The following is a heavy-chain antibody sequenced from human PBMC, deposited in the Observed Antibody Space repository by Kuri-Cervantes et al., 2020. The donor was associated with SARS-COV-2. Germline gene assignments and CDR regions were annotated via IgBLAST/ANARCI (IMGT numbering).Heavy chain of an antibody. D-gene: IGHD6-13*01. CDR3: AKGSYSSPLDYYYGMDV. J-gene: IGHJ6*02. V-gene: IGHV3-53*01. CDR2: IYSGGST. Sequence: LSLTCAASGFMFSRCGMHWVRQAPGKGLEWVSVIYSGGSTYYADSVKGRFTISRDNSKNTLYLQMNSLRAEDTAVYYCAKGSYSSPLDYYYGMDVWGQGTTVTVSS. CDR1: GFMFSRCG.